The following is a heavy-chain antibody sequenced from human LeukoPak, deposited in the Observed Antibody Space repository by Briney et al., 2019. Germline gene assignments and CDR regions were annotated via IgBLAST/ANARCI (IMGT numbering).Heavy chain of an antibody. CDR1: GGSISSYY. V-gene: IGHV4-59*01. J-gene: IGHJ6*03. D-gene: IGHD3-10*01. Sequence: PSETLSLTCTVSGGSISSYYWSWIRQPPGKGLEWIGYIYYSGSTNYNPSLKSQVTISVDTSKNQFSLKLSSVTAADTAVYYCARARITMVRGAPAYMDVWGKGTTVTVSS. CDR3: ARARITMVRGAPAYMDV. CDR2: IYYSGST.